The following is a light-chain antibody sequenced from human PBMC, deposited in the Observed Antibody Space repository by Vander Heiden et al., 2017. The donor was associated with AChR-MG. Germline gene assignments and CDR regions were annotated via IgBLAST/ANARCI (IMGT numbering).Light chain of an antibody. V-gene: IGLV2-14*03. J-gene: IGLJ2*01. Sequence: QSALSQPASLPRSPVQSTTISCTGTSSDVGGYNYVSWYQHHPGKAPKLIICDVSNRPSGVSSRFSGSESGSTASLTISGLQAEDEADYHCSSYTSSSTLIFGGGTKLTVL. CDR1: SSDVGGYNY. CDR3: SSYTSSSTLI. CDR2: DVS.